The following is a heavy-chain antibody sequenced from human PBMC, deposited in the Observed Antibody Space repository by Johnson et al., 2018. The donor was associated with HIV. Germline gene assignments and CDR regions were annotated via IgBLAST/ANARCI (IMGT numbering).Heavy chain of an antibody. CDR1: GFTFSSYA. CDR2: ISYDGSDK. Sequence: MQLVESGGGVVQPGRSLRLSCAASGFTFSSYAMHWVRQAPAKGLEWVAVISYDGSDKYYAASVKGRFTISRDSSKNTLYLQMNTLRAEDTALYYCAKGGIATRFFDIWGQGTMVTVSS. J-gene: IGHJ3*02. D-gene: IGHD6-6*01. V-gene: IGHV3-30*04. CDR3: AKGGIATRFFDI.